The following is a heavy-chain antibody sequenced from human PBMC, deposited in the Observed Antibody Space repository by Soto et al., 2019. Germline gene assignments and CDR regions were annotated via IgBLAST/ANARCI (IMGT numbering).Heavy chain of an antibody. CDR3: ARDKSLLYWFDP. CDR2: IYYSGST. D-gene: IGHD2-15*01. Sequence: ASETLSLTCTVSGGSISSGDYYWSWIRQPPGKGLQWIGYIYYSGSTYYNPSLKSRVTISVDTSKNQFSLKLSSVTAADTAVYYCARDKSLLYWFDPWGQGTLVTVSS. CDR1: GGSISSGDYY. V-gene: IGHV4-30-4*01. J-gene: IGHJ5*02.